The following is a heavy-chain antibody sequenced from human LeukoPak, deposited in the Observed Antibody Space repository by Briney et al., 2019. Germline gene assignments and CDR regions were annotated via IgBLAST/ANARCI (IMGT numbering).Heavy chain of an antibody. CDR3: AKEVVLGETNYYYYGMDV. D-gene: IGHD1-26*01. V-gene: IGHV3-23*01. Sequence: GGSLRLSCAASGFNFRGYAMSWVRQAPGKGLQWVSSISGSGARAHYAESVRGRFTISSDNSQNTLHLQMNSLRAEDTAVYYCAKEVVLGETNYYYYGMDVWGQGTTVTVSS. CDR1: GFNFRGYA. J-gene: IGHJ6*02. CDR2: ISGSGARA.